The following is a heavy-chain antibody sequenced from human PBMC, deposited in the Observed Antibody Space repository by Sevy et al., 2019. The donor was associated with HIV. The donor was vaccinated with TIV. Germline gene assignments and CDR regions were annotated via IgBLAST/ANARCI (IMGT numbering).Heavy chain of an antibody. Sequence: SETLSLTCTVSGVSISNYYWAWIRQPPGKGLECVGFSGSTNYNPSLKSRVTTSVDTSTNHFSLKLSSVTVAETAIYYCARGGPNQHQLDYFDYWGQGTLVTVSS. J-gene: IGHJ4*02. D-gene: IGHD6-13*01. CDR2: SGST. CDR1: GVSISNYY. CDR3: ARGGPNQHQLDYFDY. V-gene: IGHV4-59*01.